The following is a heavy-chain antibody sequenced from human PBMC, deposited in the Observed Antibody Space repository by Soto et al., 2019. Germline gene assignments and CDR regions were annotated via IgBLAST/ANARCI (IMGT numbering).Heavy chain of an antibody. CDR2: IYYSGST. CDR1: GGSISSYY. J-gene: IGHJ4*02. V-gene: IGHV4-59*08. D-gene: IGHD6-6*01. Sequence: ETLSLTCTVSGGSISSYYWSWIRQPPGKGLEWIGYIYYSGSTNYNPSLKSRVTISVDTSKNQFSLKLSSVTAADTAVYYCARHFFPDSSSAPFDYWGQGTLVTVSS. CDR3: ARHFFPDSSSAPFDY.